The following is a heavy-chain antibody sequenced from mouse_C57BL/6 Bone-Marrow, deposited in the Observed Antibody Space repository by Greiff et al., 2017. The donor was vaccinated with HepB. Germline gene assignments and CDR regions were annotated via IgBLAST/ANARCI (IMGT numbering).Heavy chain of an antibody. V-gene: IGHV5-16*01. CDR3: ARWVLRLYYFDY. D-gene: IGHD1-2*01. J-gene: IGHJ2*01. CDR2: INYDGSST. CDR1: GFTFSDYY. Sequence: EVQLVESEGGLVQPGRSMKLSCTASGFTFSDYYMAWVRQVPEKGLEWVANINYDGSSTYYLDSLKSRFIISRDNAKNILYLQMSSLKSEDTATYYCARWVLRLYYFDYWGQGTTLTVSS.